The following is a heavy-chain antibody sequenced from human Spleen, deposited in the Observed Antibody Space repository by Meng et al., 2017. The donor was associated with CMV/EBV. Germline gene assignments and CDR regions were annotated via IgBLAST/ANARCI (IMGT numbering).Heavy chain of an antibody. CDR3: AGFGVAITNGLDV. D-gene: IGHD3-3*01. CDR1: GFTFSTNG. CDR2: ISTTSTYI. Sequence: GGSLRLSCAASGFTFSTNGMNWVRQAPGKGLEWVSSISTTSTYIYYADSVKGRFTISRDNAKSSLYLQMDSLRAEDTAVYYCAGFGVAITNGLDVWGRGTTVTVSS. V-gene: IGHV3-21*06. J-gene: IGHJ6*02.